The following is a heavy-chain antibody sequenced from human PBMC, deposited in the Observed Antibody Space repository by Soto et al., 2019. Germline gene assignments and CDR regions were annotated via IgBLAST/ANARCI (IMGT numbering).Heavy chain of an antibody. J-gene: IGHJ6*02. Sequence: GGSLRLSCAASGFTFSSYSMNWVRQAPGKGLEWVSYISSSSNKYYADSVKGRFTISRDNSKNTLYLQMNSLRAEDTAVYYCARYGDFWSGYRNYYGMDVWGQGTTVTVSS. CDR1: GFTFSSYS. CDR3: ARYGDFWSGYRNYYGMDV. CDR2: ISSSSNK. V-gene: IGHV3-48*01. D-gene: IGHD3-3*01.